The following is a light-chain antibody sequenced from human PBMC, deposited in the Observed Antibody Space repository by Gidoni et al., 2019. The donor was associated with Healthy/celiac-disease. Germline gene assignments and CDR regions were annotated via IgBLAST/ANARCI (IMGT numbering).Light chain of an antibody. V-gene: IGKV3-20*01. CDR1: QSVSSSY. Sequence: IVLTQSPGTLSLSPGERATLSCRSSQSVSSSYLDCYQQKPGQAPSLFMYGASSRATGIPHRISGSGSGTEFTLTIIILEHEDFSVYYCQQYDSSPLFAFGPGTKVNIK. J-gene: IGKJ3*01. CDR2: GAS. CDR3: QQYDSSPLFA.